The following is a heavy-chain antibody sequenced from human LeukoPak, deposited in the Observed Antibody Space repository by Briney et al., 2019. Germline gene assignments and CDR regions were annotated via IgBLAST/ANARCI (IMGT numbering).Heavy chain of an antibody. J-gene: IGHJ4*02. CDR2: LNPNSGGT. D-gene: IGHD6-13*01. CDR3: ARAAGAEGAAALLWFDY. CDR1: GYTLTGYY. V-gene: IGHV1-2*02. Sequence: GASVKVSCEASGYTLTGYYMHWVRRAPGQGLEWMGWLNPNSGGTNYAQKFQGRVTMTRDTANSTAYMELSRLRSDDTAVYYCARAAGAEGAAALLWFDYWGQGTLVTVSS.